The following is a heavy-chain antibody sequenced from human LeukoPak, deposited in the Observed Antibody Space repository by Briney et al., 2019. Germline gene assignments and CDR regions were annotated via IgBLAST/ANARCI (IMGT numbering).Heavy chain of an antibody. CDR3: AKDSTMIVLYYYMEV. J-gene: IGHJ6*03. Sequence: GRSLRLSCAASGFTFSSYGMYWVRQAPGKGLEWVAVISYDGSDTYYADSVRGRFTISRDNSKNTLYLQMNSLRAEDTAVYFCAKDSTMIVLYYYMEVWGTGTTVTVSS. CDR2: ISYDGSDT. D-gene: IGHD3-22*01. V-gene: IGHV3-30*18. CDR1: GFTFSSYG.